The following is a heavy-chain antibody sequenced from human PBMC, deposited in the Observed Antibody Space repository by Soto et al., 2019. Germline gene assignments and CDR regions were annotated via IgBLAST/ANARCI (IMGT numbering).Heavy chain of an antibody. CDR2: IWHDGNNK. D-gene: IGHD3-3*01. J-gene: IGHJ6*02. CDR1: GFTFSNYG. Sequence: GGSLRLSCAASGFTFSNYGMHWVRQAPGKGLEWVAIIWHDGNNKYYADSVRGRFIISRDNSKNRLYLQMNSLKASDTAMYYCARHQYYDFWSGYYTGIVNVYYYGMDVWGQGTTVTVSS. V-gene: IGHV3-33*01. CDR3: ARHQYYDFWSGYYTGIVNVYYYGMDV.